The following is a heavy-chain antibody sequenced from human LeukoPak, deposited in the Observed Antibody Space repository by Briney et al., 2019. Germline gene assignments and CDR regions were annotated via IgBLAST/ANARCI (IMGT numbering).Heavy chain of an antibody. CDR1: GFTFSSYA. CDR3: ARHGHYDFWSGYSLDY. J-gene: IGHJ4*02. D-gene: IGHD3-3*01. CDR2: ISSNGGST. V-gene: IGHV3-64*01. Sequence: GGSLRLSCAASGFTFSSYAVHWVRQAPGKGLEYVSAISSNGGSTYYANSVKGRFTISRDNSKNTLYLQMGSLRAEDMAVYYCARHGHYDFWSGYSLDYWGQGTLVTVSS.